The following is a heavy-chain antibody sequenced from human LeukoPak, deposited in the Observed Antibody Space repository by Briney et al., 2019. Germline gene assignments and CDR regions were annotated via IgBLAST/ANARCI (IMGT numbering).Heavy chain of an antibody. J-gene: IGHJ4*02. V-gene: IGHV4-59*13. Sequence: PSETLSLTCTVPGASINSYYWSWIRHPPGKGLEWIGYIYYSGSAYYHPSLRSRVTISVDTSKNQFSLKLTSVTAADTAIYYCARVPPYSSGRGGFDYWGQGTLVTVSS. CDR3: ARVPPYSSGRGGFDY. D-gene: IGHD6-19*01. CDR1: GASINSYY. CDR2: IYYSGSA.